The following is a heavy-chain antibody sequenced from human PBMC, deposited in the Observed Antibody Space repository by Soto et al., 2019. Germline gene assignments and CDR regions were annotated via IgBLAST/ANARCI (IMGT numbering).Heavy chain of an antibody. CDR2: FDPEDGET. CDR1: GYTLTELS. J-gene: IGHJ1*01. CDR3: ATDLRQYCSGGSCYLPSEYFQH. Sequence: ASVKVSCKVSGYTLTELSMHWVRQAPGKGLEWMGGFDPEDGETIYAQKFQGRVTMTEDTSTDTAYMELSSLRSEDTAVYYCATDLRQYCSGGSCYLPSEYFQHWGQGTLVTV. D-gene: IGHD2-15*01. V-gene: IGHV1-24*01.